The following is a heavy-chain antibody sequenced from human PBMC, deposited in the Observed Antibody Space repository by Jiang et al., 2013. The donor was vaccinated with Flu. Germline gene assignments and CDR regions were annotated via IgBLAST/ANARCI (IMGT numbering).Heavy chain of an antibody. CDR2: IWHDGSNK. CDR3: ATLRGSTYDTYLMDV. Sequence: LVESGGGVVXPGGSLRLSCEASGFTFSFFRMHWVRQAPGKGLEWVASIWHDGSNKYSADSVKGRFTISRDNPKNTLYLQMNRVRAEDSALYYCATLRGSTYDTYLMDVWGQGTLVTVSS. D-gene: IGHD3-9*01. J-gene: IGHJ4*02. V-gene: IGHV3-30*02. CDR1: GFTFSFFR.